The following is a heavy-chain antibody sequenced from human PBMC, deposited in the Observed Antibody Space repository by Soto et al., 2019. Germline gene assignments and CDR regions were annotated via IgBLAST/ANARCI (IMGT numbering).Heavy chain of an antibody. CDR3: ARAAPPCTH. V-gene: IGHV3-72*01. Sequence: EVQLVESGGGLVQPGGSLRLSCAASGFILSDHYMDWVRQAPGRGLEWVGRSRNKANSYTTEYVASGKGRFTISRDESKTSVYLQMNSRRTEDTAVCYCARAAPPCTHWGQGPLATVSS. D-gene: IGHD6-25*01. CDR1: GFILSDHY. J-gene: IGHJ1*01. CDR2: SRNKANSYTT.